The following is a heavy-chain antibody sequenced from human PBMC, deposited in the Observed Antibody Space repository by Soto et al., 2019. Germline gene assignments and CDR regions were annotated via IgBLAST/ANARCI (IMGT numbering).Heavy chain of an antibody. J-gene: IGHJ6*02. V-gene: IGHV1-46*01. CDR2: INPSGGSR. D-gene: IGHD2-15*01. Sequence: AAVKVSCKASGYTFPSYYMHWVGQAPGQGLEWMGIINPSGGSRSYAQKFQGRVTMTRDTSTSTVYMELSSLRLEDTAVYYCASLGYCSSGSCYGMDVWGLGTTVTVSS. CDR3: ASLGYCSSGSCYGMDV. CDR1: GYTFPSYY.